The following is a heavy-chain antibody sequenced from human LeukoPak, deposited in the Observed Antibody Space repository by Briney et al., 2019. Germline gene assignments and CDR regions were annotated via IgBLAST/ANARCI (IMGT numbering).Heavy chain of an antibody. Sequence: GGSLRLSCAASGFTFSSYWMSWVRQAPGKGLEWVSGISWNSGSIGYADPVKGRFTISRDNAKNSLYLQMNSLRAEDTAVYYCARPRVGATGWFDPWGQGTLVTVSS. CDR3: ARPRVGATGWFDP. D-gene: IGHD1-26*01. J-gene: IGHJ5*02. CDR2: ISWNSGSI. V-gene: IGHV3-20*04. CDR1: GFTFSSYW.